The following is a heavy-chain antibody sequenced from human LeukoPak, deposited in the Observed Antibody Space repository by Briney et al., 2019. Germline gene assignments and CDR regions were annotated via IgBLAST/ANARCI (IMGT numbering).Heavy chain of an antibody. CDR1: GYTFTGYY. Sequence: GASVKVSCKASGYTFTGYYMHWVRQAPGQGLEWMGWINPNSGGTNYAQKFQGRVTMTRDTSISTAYMELSRLRSDDTAVYYCAKDPYYDSSGGRDYWGQGTLVTVSS. V-gene: IGHV1-2*02. D-gene: IGHD3-22*01. CDR2: INPNSGGT. J-gene: IGHJ4*02. CDR3: AKDPYYDSSGGRDY.